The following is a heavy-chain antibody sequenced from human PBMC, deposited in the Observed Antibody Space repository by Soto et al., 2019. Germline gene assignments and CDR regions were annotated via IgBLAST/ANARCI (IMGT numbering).Heavy chain of an antibody. V-gene: IGHV3-21*01. J-gene: IGHJ3*02. CDR3: ARDRVGATLAFDI. Sequence: EVQLVESGGGLVKPGGSLRLSCAASGFTFSSYSMNWVRQAPGKGLEWVSSISSSSSYIYYADSVKGQFTISRDNAKNSLYLQMNSLRAEDTAVYYCARDRVGATLAFDIWGQGTMVTVSS. D-gene: IGHD1-26*01. CDR1: GFTFSSYS. CDR2: ISSSSSYI.